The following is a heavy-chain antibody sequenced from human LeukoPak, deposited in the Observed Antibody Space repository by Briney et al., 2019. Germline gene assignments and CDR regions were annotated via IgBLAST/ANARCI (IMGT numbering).Heavy chain of an antibody. V-gene: IGHV7-4-1*02. Sequence: GASVKVSCKASGYTFTSYAMNWVRQAPGQGLEWMGWINTNTGNPTYAQGFTGRFVFSLDTSVSTAYLQISSLKAEDTAVYYCARDFWGYGDYYYYMDVWGKGTTVTVSS. D-gene: IGHD4-17*01. CDR1: GYTFTSYA. J-gene: IGHJ6*03. CDR2: INTNTGNP. CDR3: ARDFWGYGDYYYYMDV.